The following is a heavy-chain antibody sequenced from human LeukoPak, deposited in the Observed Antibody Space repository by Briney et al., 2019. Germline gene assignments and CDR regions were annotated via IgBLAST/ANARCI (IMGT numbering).Heavy chain of an antibody. CDR3: ARGGSGSYFSWLDP. V-gene: IGHV1-2*02. Sequence: ASVKLSCKASGYTFTGYYIHWVRQAPGQGLECMGCINPNGGGTNYAQKFQGGVTMSRDTSISTAYMELNRLRSDDTAVYYCARGGSGSYFSWLDPWGHGTLVTVSS. D-gene: IGHD3-10*01. CDR2: INPNGGGT. CDR1: GYTFTGYY. J-gene: IGHJ5*02.